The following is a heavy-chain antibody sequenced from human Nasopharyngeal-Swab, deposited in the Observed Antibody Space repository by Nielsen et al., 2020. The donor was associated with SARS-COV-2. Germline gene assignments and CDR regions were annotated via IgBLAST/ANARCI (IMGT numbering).Heavy chain of an antibody. D-gene: IGHD3/OR15-3a*01. CDR3: AKGEYWTGSSFHYFFEF. J-gene: IGHJ4*02. Sequence: GESLKISCAASGFTFSGYSMNWVRQAPGKGLDWVSGISETGGSPYHADSVKGRFTISRDNSKNTLYLQMNSLTDEDTAVYYCAKGEYWTGSSFHYFFEFGGQGTPVTVSS. CDR1: GFTFSGYS. V-gene: IGHV3-23*01. CDR2: ISETGGSP.